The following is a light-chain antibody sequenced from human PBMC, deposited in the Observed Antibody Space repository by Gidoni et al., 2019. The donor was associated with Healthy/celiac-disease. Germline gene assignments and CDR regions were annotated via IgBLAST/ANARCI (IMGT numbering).Light chain of an antibody. J-gene: IGKJ5*01. CDR2: AAS. Sequence: IQMTQSPSSLSASVGDRVTITCRASQSISSYLNWYQQKPGKAPKLLIYAASSLQSGVPSRFSGRGSGTDFTLTISRLQPEDFATYYCQQSYSTPITFXQXTRLEIK. CDR1: QSISSY. CDR3: QQSYSTPIT. V-gene: IGKV1-39*01.